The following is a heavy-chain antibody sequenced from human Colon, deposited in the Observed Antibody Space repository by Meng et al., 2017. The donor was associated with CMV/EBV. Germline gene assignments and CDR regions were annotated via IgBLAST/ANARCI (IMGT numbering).Heavy chain of an antibody. CDR2: IKSKTDGGTT. D-gene: IGHD1-1*01. CDR3: TTREDWNDYFDY. CDR1: GFDFSSYT. J-gene: IGHJ4*02. Sequence: SGFDFSSYTMNWVRQAPGKGLEWVGRIKSKTDGGTTDYAAPVKGRFTISRDDSKNTLYLQMNSLKTEDTAVYYCTTREDWNDYFDYWGQGTLVTVSS. V-gene: IGHV3-15*01.